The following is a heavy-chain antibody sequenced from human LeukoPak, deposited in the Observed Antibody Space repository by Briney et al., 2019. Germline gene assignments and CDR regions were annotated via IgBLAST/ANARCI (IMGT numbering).Heavy chain of an antibody. CDR3: ARIQAVGVPVAIDAYYSYGMDV. CDR1: GGSFSRNA. V-gene: IGHV1-69*04. CDR2: FIPMVGVA. D-gene: IGHD2-2*02. Sequence: SVKVSCKASGGSFSRNAISWVRQAPGQGLEWMGRFIPMVGVATYAQKFQGRVTITEDRSTSTAYMELSSLTSEDTAVYYCARIQAVGVPVAIDAYYSYGMDVWGQGTAASVSS. J-gene: IGHJ6*02.